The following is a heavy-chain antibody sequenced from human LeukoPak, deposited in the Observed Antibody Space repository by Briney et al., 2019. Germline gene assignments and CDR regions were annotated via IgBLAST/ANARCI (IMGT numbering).Heavy chain of an antibody. D-gene: IGHD1-26*01. CDR1: GFTFSSSA. Sequence: GGSLRLSCAASGFTFSSSAMSWVRQAPGKGLEWVSAISNNGGYTYYADSVQGRFTISRDNSKSTLCLQMNSLRAEDTAVYYCAKYSGSLWYWGQGTLVTVSS. V-gene: IGHV3-23*01. J-gene: IGHJ4*02. CDR2: ISNNGGYT. CDR3: AKYSGSLWY.